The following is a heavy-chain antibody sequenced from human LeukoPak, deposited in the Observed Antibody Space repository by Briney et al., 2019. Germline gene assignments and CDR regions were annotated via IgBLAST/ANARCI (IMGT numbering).Heavy chain of an antibody. Sequence: SETLSLTCTVSGGSISSYYWSWIRQPPGKGLERIGYIYYSGSTNYNPSLKSRVTISVDTSKNQFSLKLSSVTAADTAVYYCARDQGYSSSWTYWYFDLWGRGTLVTVSS. D-gene: IGHD6-13*01. CDR3: ARDQGYSSSWTYWYFDL. CDR1: GGSISSYY. CDR2: IYYSGST. V-gene: IGHV4-59*01. J-gene: IGHJ2*01.